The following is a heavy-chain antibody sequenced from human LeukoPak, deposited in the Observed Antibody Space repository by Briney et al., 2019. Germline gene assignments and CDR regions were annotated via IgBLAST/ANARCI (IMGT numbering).Heavy chain of an antibody. Sequence: GASLKISCKGSGYSFTSYWIGWVRPMPGKGLEWMGIIYPGDSDTRYSPSFQGQVTISADKSISTAYLQWSSLKASDTAMYYCARSGSYYGSGSYFNYYGMDVWGKGTTVTVSS. D-gene: IGHD3-10*01. CDR1: GYSFTSYW. V-gene: IGHV5-51*01. J-gene: IGHJ6*04. CDR2: IYPGDSDT. CDR3: ARSGSYYGSGSYFNYYGMDV.